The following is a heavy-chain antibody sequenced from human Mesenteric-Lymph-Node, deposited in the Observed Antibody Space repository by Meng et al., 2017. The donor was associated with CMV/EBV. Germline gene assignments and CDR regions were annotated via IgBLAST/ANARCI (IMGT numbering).Heavy chain of an antibody. J-gene: IGHJ4*02. V-gene: IGHV3-21*01. Sequence: GESLKISCVASGFTFSSYSMNWVRQAPGKGLEWVSSISSSSSYIYYADSVKGRFTISRDNAKNSLYLQMNSLRAEDTAVYYCARQSAVAGTYWGQGTLVTVSS. CDR1: GFTFSSYS. CDR3: ARQSAVAGTY. D-gene: IGHD6-19*01. CDR2: ISSSSSYI.